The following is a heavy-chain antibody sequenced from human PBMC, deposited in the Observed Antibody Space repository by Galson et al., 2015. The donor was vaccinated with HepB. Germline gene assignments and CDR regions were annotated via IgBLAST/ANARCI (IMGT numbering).Heavy chain of an antibody. CDR3: ARKWELLAYSWFDP. D-gene: IGHD1-26*01. J-gene: IGHJ5*02. CDR2: INPNDGST. CDR1: GYTFTNYY. V-gene: IGHV1-46*01. Sequence: SVKVSCKASGYTFTNYYMHWVRQAPGQGLEWMGIINPNDGSTSYAQKFQGRVTMTRDTSTNTVYMELSSLRSEDTAVYFCARKWELLAYSWFDPWGQGTLVTVSS.